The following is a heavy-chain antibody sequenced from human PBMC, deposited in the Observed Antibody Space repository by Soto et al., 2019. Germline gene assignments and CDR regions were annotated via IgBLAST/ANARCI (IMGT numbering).Heavy chain of an antibody. J-gene: IGHJ6*02. CDR3: ARAVTWGLDV. D-gene: IGHD3-10*01. V-gene: IGHV3-48*01. Sequence: EVQLVESGGGLVQPGGSLRLSCAASGFTFSLYSMSWVRQAPGKGLEWVSYISRSSTGIHYADSVKGRFTISRDDATNSMHLQMNXXXXXXXXXXXCARAVTWGLDVWGQGTTVSISS. CDR1: GFTFSLYS. CDR2: ISRSSTGI.